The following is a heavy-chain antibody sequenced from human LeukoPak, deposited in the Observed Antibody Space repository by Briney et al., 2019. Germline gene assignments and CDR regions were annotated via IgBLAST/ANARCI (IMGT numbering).Heavy chain of an antibody. D-gene: IGHD2-2*01. Sequence: PSETLSLTCNVSGGSISSYYWNWIRQPPGKGLEWIGYIYYSGSTNYNPSLKSRVTISVDTSKNQFSLKLSSVTAADTAVYYCANGGYCSSTSCYPNWFDPWGQGTLVTVSS. CDR3: ANGGYCSSTSCYPNWFDP. J-gene: IGHJ5*02. V-gene: IGHV4-59*01. CDR2: IYYSGST. CDR1: GGSISSYY.